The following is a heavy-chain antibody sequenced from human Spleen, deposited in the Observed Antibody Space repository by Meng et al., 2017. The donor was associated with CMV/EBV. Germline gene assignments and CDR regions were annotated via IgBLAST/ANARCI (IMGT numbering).Heavy chain of an antibody. J-gene: IGHJ4*02. CDR3: ARHLRGYSWPKSD. D-gene: IGHD1-26*01. Sequence: VSAVSISTLCFFWGWIRQPPGQGLEWIGSFFHSGDPYSNPSLRSRVAMSVDTSKNQFSLRLNSVTATDTAVYYCARHLRGYSWPKSDWGQGTLVTVSS. CDR2: FFHSGDP. CDR1: AVSISTLCFF. V-gene: IGHV4-39*01.